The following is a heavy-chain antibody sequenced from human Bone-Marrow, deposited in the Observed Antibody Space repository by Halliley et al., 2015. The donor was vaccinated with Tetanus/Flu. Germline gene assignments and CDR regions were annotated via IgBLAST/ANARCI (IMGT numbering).Heavy chain of an antibody. J-gene: IGHJ4*02. D-gene: IGHD1-26*01. CDR2: LGPSASYI. Sequence: WMGRLGPSASYINYSPSFQGHVTISVDKSINSAYLQWSSLKVSDTAMYYCAREPSVGATDFWGPGTLVTVSS. CDR3: AREPSVGATDF. V-gene: IGHV5-10-1*01.